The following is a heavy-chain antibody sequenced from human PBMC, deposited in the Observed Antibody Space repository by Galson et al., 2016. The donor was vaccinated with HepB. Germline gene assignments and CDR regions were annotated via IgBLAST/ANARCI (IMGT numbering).Heavy chain of an antibody. Sequence: SLRLSCAASGFTFSHYNMHWVRQPPGKGLEWVAVISFDGNNKYYADSVKGRITISRDNSKNTMYLQMNSLRGEDTAVYYCARGLAYNYGYFDYWGQGTLVTVSP. CDR3: ARGLAYNYGYFDY. D-gene: IGHD5-18*01. CDR2: ISFDGNNK. J-gene: IGHJ4*02. V-gene: IGHV3-30-3*01. CDR1: GFTFSHYN.